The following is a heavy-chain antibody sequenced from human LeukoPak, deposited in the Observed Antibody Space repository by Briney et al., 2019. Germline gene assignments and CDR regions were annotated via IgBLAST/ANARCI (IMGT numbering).Heavy chain of an antibody. CDR3: ASYGSGSLYYYGMDV. CDR2: INAGNGNT. Sequence: ASVKVSCKASGYTFTSYAMHWVRQAPGQRLEWMGWINAGNGNTKYSQKFQGRVTITRDTSASTAYMELSSLRSEDTAVYYCASYGSGSLYYYGMDVWGQGTTVTVSS. V-gene: IGHV1-3*01. J-gene: IGHJ6*02. D-gene: IGHD3-10*01. CDR1: GYTFTSYA.